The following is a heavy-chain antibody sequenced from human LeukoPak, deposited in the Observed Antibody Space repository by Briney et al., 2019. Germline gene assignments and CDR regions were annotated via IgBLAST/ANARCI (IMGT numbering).Heavy chain of an antibody. CDR2: ISANGGET. D-gene: IGHD3-3*01. Sequence: GGSLRLSCAASGFTFSLYAMNWARQAPGKAREWVSSISANGGETHYADSVKGRFTISRDYSKNTLYLQINNPRVEDTAVYYCAKRYYDFPLDYWGQGTLVTVSS. J-gene: IGHJ4*02. V-gene: IGHV3-23*01. CDR3: AKRYYDFPLDY. CDR1: GFTFSLYA.